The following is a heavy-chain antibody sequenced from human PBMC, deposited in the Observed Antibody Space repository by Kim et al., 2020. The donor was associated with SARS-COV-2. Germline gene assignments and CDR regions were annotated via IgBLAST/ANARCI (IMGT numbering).Heavy chain of an antibody. CDR1: GFTFSDYY. CDR2: ISSSGSTI. D-gene: IGHD3-3*01. J-gene: IGHJ4*02. Sequence: GGSLRLSCAASGFTFSDYYMSWIRQAPGKGLEWVSYISSSGSTIYYADSVKGRFTISRDNAKNSLYLQMNSLRAEDTAVYYCARDISNQGYWSGYQTTGDKFDYWGQGTLVTVSS. V-gene: IGHV3-11*01. CDR3: ARDISNQGYWSGYQTTGDKFDY.